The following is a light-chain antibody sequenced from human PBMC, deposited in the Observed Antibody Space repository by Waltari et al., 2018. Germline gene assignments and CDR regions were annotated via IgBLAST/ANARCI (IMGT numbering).Light chain of an antibody. CDR1: SRDVGGYNY. CDR2: DVT. V-gene: IGLV2-8*01. J-gene: IGLJ2*01. CDR3: SSFTARTNVV. Sequence: QSALTQPPSASGSPGQSVTISCTATSRDVGGYNYVSWYQQHPGKAPKLLIYDVTKRPSGVPDRFSASKSGDTASLTVSGLQAEDEADYYCSSFTARTNVVFGGGTKLTVL.